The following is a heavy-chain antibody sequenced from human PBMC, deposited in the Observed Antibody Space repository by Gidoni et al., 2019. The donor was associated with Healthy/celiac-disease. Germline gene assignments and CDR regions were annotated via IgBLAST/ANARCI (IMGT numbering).Heavy chain of an antibody. CDR1: GFTFSSYA. CDR3: AKDPLFPPTVTDLTRPNFDY. D-gene: IGHD4-17*01. Sequence: EVQLLESGGGLVQPGGSLRLSCAASGFTFSSYAMSWVRQAPGTGVAWVSVISGSGGSTYYADSVKGRFTISRDNSKNTLYLQMNSLRAEDTAVYYCAKDPLFPPTVTDLTRPNFDYWGQGTLVTVSS. J-gene: IGHJ4*02. CDR2: ISGSGGST. V-gene: IGHV3-23*01.